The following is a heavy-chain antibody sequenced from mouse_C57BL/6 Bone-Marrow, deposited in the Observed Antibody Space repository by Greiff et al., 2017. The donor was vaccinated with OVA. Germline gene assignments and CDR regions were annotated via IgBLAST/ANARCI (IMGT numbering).Heavy chain of an antibody. CDR3: RSPRGYFDV. CDR1: GYTFTSYW. CDR2: IYPGNGGT. Sequence: EVQLQESGTVLARPGASVKMSCKTSGYTFTSYWMHWVKQRPGQGLEWIGAIYPGNGGTSYNQKFKGKAKLTAVKSASTAYMELSRLPNEDSAVYCGRSPRGYFDVWGTGTTVTVSA. V-gene: IGHV1-5*01. J-gene: IGHJ1*03.